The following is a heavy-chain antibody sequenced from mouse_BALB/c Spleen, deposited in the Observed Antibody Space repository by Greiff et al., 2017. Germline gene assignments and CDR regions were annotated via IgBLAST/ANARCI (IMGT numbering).Heavy chain of an antibody. CDR2: ISSGGSYT. D-gene: IGHD3-3*01. V-gene: IGHV5-6*01. CDR3: ARLEGVYYFDY. Sequence: EVKVVESGGDLVKPGGSLKLSCAASGFTFSSYGMSWVRQTPDKRLEWVATISSGGSYTYYPDSVKGRFTISRDNAKNTLYLQMSSLKSEDTAMYYCARLEGVYYFDYWGQGTTLTVSS. CDR1: GFTFSSYG. J-gene: IGHJ2*01.